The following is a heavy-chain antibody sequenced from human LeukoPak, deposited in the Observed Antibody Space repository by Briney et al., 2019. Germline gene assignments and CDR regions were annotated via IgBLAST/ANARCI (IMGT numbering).Heavy chain of an antibody. CDR2: IYSGGST. V-gene: IGHV3-53*01. CDR1: GFTVSSNY. J-gene: IGHJ6*03. Sequence: GGSLRLSCAASGFTVSSNYMSWVRQAPGKGLEWVSDIYSGGSTYYADSVKGRFTISRDNSKNTLYLQMNTLRAEDTAVYYCARDPLLNYYMDVWGKGTTVTVSS. CDR3: ARDPLLNYYMDV.